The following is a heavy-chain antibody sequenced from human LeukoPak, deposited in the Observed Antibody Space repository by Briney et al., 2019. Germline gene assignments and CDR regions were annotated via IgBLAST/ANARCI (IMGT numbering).Heavy chain of an antibody. Sequence: PGGSLRLSCAPPGFIFNNYGMHWVRQAPGKGLEWVAVISYDGSNKNYADSVKGRFTISRDSSKNTVHLQMNSLRVEDTAVYYRAKDWAPYCGGDCYFNYWGQGTLVTVSS. J-gene: IGHJ4*02. CDR1: GFIFNNYG. CDR2: ISYDGSNK. CDR3: AKDWAPYCGGDCYFNY. V-gene: IGHV3-30*18. D-gene: IGHD2-21*02.